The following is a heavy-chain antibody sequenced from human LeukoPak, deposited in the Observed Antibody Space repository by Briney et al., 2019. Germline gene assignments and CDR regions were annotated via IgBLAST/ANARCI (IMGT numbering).Heavy chain of an antibody. D-gene: IGHD3-10*01. CDR3: ARDQYGSGSYSRLDY. CDR1: GFTFSSYS. V-gene: IGHV3-21*01. Sequence: GGSLRLSCAASGFTFSSYSMNWVRQAPGKGLEWVSSISSSSTYIHYADSVKGRFTNSRDNAKNPLYLQMNSLRAEDTAVYYCARDQYGSGSYSRLDYWGQGTLVTVSS. CDR2: ISSSSTYI. J-gene: IGHJ4*02.